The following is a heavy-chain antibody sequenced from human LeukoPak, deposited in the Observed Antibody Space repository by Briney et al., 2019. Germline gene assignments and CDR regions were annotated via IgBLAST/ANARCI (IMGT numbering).Heavy chain of an antibody. CDR3: AREMYYYDSSGYYSFDY. J-gene: IGHJ4*02. CDR1: GGTFSSYA. Sequence: SVNVSCKASGGTFSSYAISWVRQSPGQGLEWMGRIIPIFGIANYAQKFQGRVTITADKSTSTAYMELSSLRSEDTAVYYCAREMYYYDSSGYYSFDYWGQGPLVTVSS. D-gene: IGHD3-22*01. V-gene: IGHV1-69*04. CDR2: IIPIFGIA.